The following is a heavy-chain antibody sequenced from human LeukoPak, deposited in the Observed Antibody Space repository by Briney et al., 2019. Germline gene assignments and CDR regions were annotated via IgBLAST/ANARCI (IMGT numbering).Heavy chain of an antibody. J-gene: IGHJ4*02. Sequence: GESLKISCKGSGYIFSSYCIGWVRQLPRKSLEWMGIIYPGDSDTRYSPSFQSQVTISAHKSITTTSLQWSSLQASDTAVYYCARLEGYTYAESFDSWGQGTLVTVSS. V-gene: IGHV5-51*01. CDR1: GYIFSSYC. CDR3: ARLEGYTYAESFDS. D-gene: IGHD5-18*01. CDR2: IYPGDSDT.